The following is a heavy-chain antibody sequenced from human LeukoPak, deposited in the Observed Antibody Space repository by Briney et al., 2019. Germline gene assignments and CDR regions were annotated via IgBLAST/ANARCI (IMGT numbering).Heavy chain of an antibody. CDR1: GYTFTSYD. V-gene: IGHV1-8*03. J-gene: IGHJ4*02. Sequence: ASVKVSCKASGYTFTSYDINWVRQATGQGLEWMGWMNPNSGNTGYAQKFQGRVTITRNTSISTAYMELSSLRSEDTAVYYRARSGGGRGSYTVDYWGQGTLVTVSS. CDR2: MNPNSGNT. D-gene: IGHD1-26*01. CDR3: ARSGGGRGSYTVDY.